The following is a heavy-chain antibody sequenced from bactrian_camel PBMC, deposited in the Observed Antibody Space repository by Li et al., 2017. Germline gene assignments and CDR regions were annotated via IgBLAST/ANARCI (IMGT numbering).Heavy chain of an antibody. V-gene: IGHV3S1*01. J-gene: IGHJ4*01. CDR3: AADPSYGGLDRNEYKV. Sequence: HVQLVESGGGSVQAGGSLRISCLASGFNFSNYRMAWFRQAPGKEREGVAVIYTGTCSILYADSAKGRFTVSVDNAKKYFYMHMNSLKPEDTAMYYCAADPSYGGLDRNEYKVWGQGTQVTVS. CDR2: IYTGTCSI. CDR1: GFNFSNYR. D-gene: IGHD5*01.